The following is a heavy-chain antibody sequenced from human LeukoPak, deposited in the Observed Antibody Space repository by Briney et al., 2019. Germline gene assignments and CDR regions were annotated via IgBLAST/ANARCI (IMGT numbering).Heavy chain of an antibody. CDR3: ARSSAYCGGDCQPIFDY. CDR2: INHSGST. J-gene: IGHJ4*02. V-gene: IGHV4-34*01. CDR1: GGSFSGYY. D-gene: IGHD2-21*02. Sequence: PSETLSLTCAVYGGSFSGYYWSWIRQPPGKGLEWIGEINHSGSTNCNPSLKSRVTISVDTSKNQFSLKLSSVTAADTAVYYCARSSAYCGGDCQPIFDYWGQGTLVTVSS.